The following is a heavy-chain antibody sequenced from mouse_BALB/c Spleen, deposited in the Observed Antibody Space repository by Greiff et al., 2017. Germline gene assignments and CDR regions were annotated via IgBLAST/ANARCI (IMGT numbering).Heavy chain of an antibody. J-gene: IGHJ3*01. D-gene: IGHD2-4*01. CDR1: GFSLTSYD. Sequence: VQLQESGPGLVAPSQSLSITCTVSGFSLTSYDISWIRQPPGKGLEWLGVIWTGGGTNYNSAFMSRLSISKDNSKSQVFLKMNSLQTDDTAIYYCVRDRGYDYDGASWFAYWGQGTLVTVSA. CDR2: IWTGGGT. V-gene: IGHV2-9-2*01. CDR3: VRDRGYDYDGASWFAY.